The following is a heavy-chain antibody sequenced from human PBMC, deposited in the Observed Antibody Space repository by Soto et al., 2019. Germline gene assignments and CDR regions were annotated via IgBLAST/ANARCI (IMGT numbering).Heavy chain of an antibody. V-gene: IGHV1-18*01. Sequence: QVQLVQSGAEVKNPGASVKVSCKASGYTFTRYGIGWARQAPGQGLEWMGWINTYNGNTNYAQNVQCRVTLTTDTSTRTAFMELRSLRCNDTAIYYCAMVDVYVTPSPQDVWGQGTTVIVSS. CDR1: GYTFTRYG. CDR2: INTYNGNT. J-gene: IGHJ6*02. CDR3: AMVDVYVTPSPQDV. D-gene: IGHD3-16*01.